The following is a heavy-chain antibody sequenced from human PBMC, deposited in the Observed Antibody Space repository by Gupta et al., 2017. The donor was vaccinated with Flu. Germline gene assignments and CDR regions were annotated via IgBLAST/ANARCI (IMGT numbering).Heavy chain of an antibody. V-gene: IGHV3-30*18. Sequence: QVQLVESGGGVVQPGRSLRLSCGASGFTFSSHDMHWVRQAPGKGLEWMAAKSKGGNQKNYADSLKGRVSISRDNSKGTLHLQMDSLPPEDTAVYYCAKDGPPAAGGFDHGGQGAWVTVSS. CDR2: KSKGGNQK. CDR1: GFTFSSHD. J-gene: IGHJ4*02. D-gene: IGHD3-10*01. CDR3: AKDGPPAAGGFDH.